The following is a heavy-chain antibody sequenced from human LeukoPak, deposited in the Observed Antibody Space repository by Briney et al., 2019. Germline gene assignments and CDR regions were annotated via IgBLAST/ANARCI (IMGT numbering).Heavy chain of an antibody. Sequence: ASVKVSCKASGYTFTGYFMHWVRQAPGQGLEWMGWINPNSGNTGYAQKFQGRVTMTRNTSISTAYMELSSLRSEDTAVYYCARGYRITMVSLGYWGQGTLVTVSS. CDR3: ARGYRITMVSLGY. CDR1: GYTFTGYF. V-gene: IGHV1-8*02. CDR2: INPNSGNT. D-gene: IGHD3-10*01. J-gene: IGHJ4*02.